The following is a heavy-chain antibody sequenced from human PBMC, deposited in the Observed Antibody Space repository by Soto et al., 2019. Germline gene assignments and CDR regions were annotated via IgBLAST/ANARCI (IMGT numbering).Heavy chain of an antibody. CDR2: IYYSGST. V-gene: IGHV4-59*01. CDR3: ARARIQTYYYGSGSSPYYYYYGMDV. D-gene: IGHD3-10*01. Sequence: SETLSLTCTVSGGSISSYYWSWIRQPPGKGLEWIGYIYYSGSTNYNPSLKSRVTISVDTSKNQFSLKLSSVTAADTAVYYCARARIQTYYYGSGSSPYYYYYGMDVWGQGTTVTVSS. CDR1: GGSISSYY. J-gene: IGHJ6*02.